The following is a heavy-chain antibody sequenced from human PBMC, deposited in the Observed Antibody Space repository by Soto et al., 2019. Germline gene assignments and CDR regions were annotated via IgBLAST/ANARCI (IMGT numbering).Heavy chain of an antibody. D-gene: IGHD3-22*01. CDR2: ISWNSGSI. J-gene: IGHJ4*02. CDR1: GFTFDDYA. Sequence: GGSLRLSCAASGFTFDDYAMHWVRQAPGKGLEWVSGISWNSGSIGYADSVKGRLTISRDNAKNSLYLQMHSLRAEDTALYSCAKGARDDRSGYYFYYWGQGTLVTVSS. CDR3: AKGARDDRSGYYFYY. V-gene: IGHV3-9*01.